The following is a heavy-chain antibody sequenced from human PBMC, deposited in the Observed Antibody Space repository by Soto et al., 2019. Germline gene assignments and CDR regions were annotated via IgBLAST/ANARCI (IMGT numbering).Heavy chain of an antibody. Sequence: QVQLVQSGAEVKKPGASVKVSCKASGYSFTSYDVNWVRQASGQGLEWMGWMNPNSGSTVIAQKFQGRVTMTRDSSISTAYMELSSLRPDDSAIYYCARVSCNALLRFPFDLWGQGTEVTVSS. V-gene: IGHV1-8*01. CDR2: MNPNSGST. D-gene: IGHD5-12*01. CDR3: ARVSCNALLRFPFDL. J-gene: IGHJ4*02. CDR1: GYSFTSYD.